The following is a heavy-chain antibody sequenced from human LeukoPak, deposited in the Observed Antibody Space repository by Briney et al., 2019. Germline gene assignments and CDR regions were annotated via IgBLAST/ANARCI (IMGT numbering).Heavy chain of an antibody. CDR1: GFTFSSYA. CDR2: ISYDESNK. J-gene: IGHJ4*02. D-gene: IGHD3-22*01. V-gene: IGHV3-30-3*01. Sequence: GGSLRLSCAASGFTFSSYAMHWVRQAPGKGLEWVAVISYDESNKYYADSVKGRFTISRDNSKNTLYLQMNSLRAEDTAVYYCARGGYDSSGYPPMDFDYWGQGTLVTVSS. CDR3: ARGGYDSSGYPPMDFDY.